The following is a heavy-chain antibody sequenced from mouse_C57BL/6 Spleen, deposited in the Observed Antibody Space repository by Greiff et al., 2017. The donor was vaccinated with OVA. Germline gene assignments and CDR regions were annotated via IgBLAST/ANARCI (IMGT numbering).Heavy chain of an antibody. V-gene: IGHV1-72*01. CDR1: GYTFTSYW. CDR3: ARPHSSGYDYYAMDY. CDR2: IDPNSGGT. J-gene: IGHJ4*01. D-gene: IGHD3-2*02. Sequence: QVQLKQPGAELVKPGASVKLSCKASGYTFTSYWMHWVKQRPGRGLEWIGRIDPNSGGTKYNEKFKSKATLTVDKPSSTAYMQLSSLTSEDSAVYYCARPHSSGYDYYAMDYWGQGTSVTVSS.